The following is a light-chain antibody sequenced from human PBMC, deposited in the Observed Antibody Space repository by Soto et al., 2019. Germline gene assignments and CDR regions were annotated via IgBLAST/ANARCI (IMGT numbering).Light chain of an antibody. CDR1: QSVRSNY. CDR2: GAS. V-gene: IGKV3-20*01. Sequence: EIVLTQSPGTLYLSSGERATLSCRASQSVRSNYLAWYQQKPGQAPRLLIYGASSRATGIPDRFGGSGSGTDFTLTISRLEPEDFAVYCCQQYASSPLTFGGGTKVEIK. J-gene: IGKJ4*02. CDR3: QQYASSPLT.